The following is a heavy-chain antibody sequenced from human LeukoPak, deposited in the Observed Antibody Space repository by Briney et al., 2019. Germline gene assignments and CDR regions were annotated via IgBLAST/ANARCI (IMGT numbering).Heavy chain of an antibody. CDR1: GGSFSGYY. V-gene: IGHV4-34*01. CDR3: ARGEVLLVGATPRRNWFDP. Sequence: SETLSLTCAVYGGSFSGYYWSWIRQPPGKGLEWIGEFNHSGSTNYNPSLKSRVTISVDTSKNQFSLKLSSVTAADTAVYYCARGEVLLVGATPRRNWFDPWGQGTLVTVSS. CDR2: FNHSGST. D-gene: IGHD1-26*01. J-gene: IGHJ5*02.